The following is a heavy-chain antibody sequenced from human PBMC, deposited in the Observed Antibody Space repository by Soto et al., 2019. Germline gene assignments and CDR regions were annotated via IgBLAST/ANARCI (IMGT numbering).Heavy chain of an antibody. CDR2: ISGSGGST. CDR1: GFTFSSYA. CDR3: ATTGHYYDSSGYYFNFDY. D-gene: IGHD3-22*01. Sequence: PGRSLRLSCAASGFTFSSYAMSWVRQAPGKGLEWVSAISGSGGSTYYADSVKGRFTISRDNSKNTLYLQMNSLRAEDTAVYYCATTGHYYDSSGYYFNFDYWGQGTLVTVSS. V-gene: IGHV3-23*01. J-gene: IGHJ4*02.